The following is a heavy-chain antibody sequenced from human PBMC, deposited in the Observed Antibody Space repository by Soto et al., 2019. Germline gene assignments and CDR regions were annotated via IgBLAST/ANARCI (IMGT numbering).Heavy chain of an antibody. CDR1: GFTFSSYA. J-gene: IGHJ4*02. Sequence: PGGSLRLCCAASGFTFSSYAMHWVRQAPGKGLEYVSAISSNGGSTYHANSVKGRFTISRDNSKNTLYLQMGSLRAEDMAVYYCASSVGVVAPMGQWGQGTLVTVSS. CDR2: ISSNGGST. D-gene: IGHD2-15*01. CDR3: ASSVGVVAPMGQ. V-gene: IGHV3-64*01.